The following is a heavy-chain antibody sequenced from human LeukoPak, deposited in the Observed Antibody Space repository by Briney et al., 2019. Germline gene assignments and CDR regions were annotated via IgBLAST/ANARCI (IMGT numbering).Heavy chain of an antibody. CDR2: IYYSGST. J-gene: IGHJ4*02. CDR3: ARHEGRGYYDSSGYYYGISLYYFDY. Sequence: SETLSLTCAVSGGSISSSSYYWGWIRQPPGKGLEGIGSIYYSGSTYYTPSLKSRVTISVDTSKNQFSLKLISVTAADTAVYYCARHEGRGYYDSSGYYYGISLYYFDYWGQGTLATVSS. D-gene: IGHD3-22*01. V-gene: IGHV4-39*01. CDR1: GGSISSSSYY.